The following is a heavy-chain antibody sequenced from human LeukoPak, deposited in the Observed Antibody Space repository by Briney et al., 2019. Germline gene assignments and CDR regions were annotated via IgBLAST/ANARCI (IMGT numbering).Heavy chain of an antibody. Sequence: ASVKVSCKASGGTFSSYAISWVRQAPGQGLEWMGRIIPILGIANYAQKFQGRVTITADKSTSTAYMELCSLRSEDTAVYYCARDLMFDYWGQGTLVTVSS. CDR1: GGTFSSYA. V-gene: IGHV1-69*04. CDR2: IIPILGIA. J-gene: IGHJ4*02. CDR3: ARDLMFDY.